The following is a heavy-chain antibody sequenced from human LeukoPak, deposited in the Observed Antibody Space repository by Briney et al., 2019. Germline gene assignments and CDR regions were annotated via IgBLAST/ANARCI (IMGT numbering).Heavy chain of an antibody. CDR1: GFTFSSYG. CDR3: AKSHLPNSYSGTYYCDY. CDR2: IRYDETKT. V-gene: IGHV3-30*02. J-gene: IGHJ4*02. D-gene: IGHD1-26*01. Sequence: GGSLRLSCAASGFTFSSYGMHWVRQAPAKGLEWVAFIRYDETKTFYGDSVKGRFTISRDNSKNTLYLQMNSLRAEDTAVYYCAKSHLPNSYSGTYYCDYWGQGTQVTVSS.